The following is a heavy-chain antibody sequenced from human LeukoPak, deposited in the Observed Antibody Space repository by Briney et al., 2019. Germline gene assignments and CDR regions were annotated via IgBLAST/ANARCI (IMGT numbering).Heavy chain of an antibody. J-gene: IGHJ4*02. D-gene: IGHD2-2*01. CDR1: GFTFSSYA. V-gene: IGHV3-30-3*01. CDR2: ISHDGSNK. Sequence: GGSLRLSCAASGFTFSSYAMHWVRQAPGKGLEWVAVISHDGSNKYYADSVKGRFTVSRDNSKNTLYLQMNSLRAEDTAVYYCAKEEYHCSSTSCYDYFDYWGQGTLVTVSS. CDR3: AKEEYHCSSTSCYDYFDY.